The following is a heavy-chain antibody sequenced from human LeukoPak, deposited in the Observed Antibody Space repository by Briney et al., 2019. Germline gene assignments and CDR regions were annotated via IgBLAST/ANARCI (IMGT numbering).Heavy chain of an antibody. CDR3: VKTGGSSWTNFDY. CDR2: ITSNGGNT. D-gene: IGHD6-13*01. CDR1: GFTFSSYS. J-gene: IGHJ4*02. V-gene: IGHV3-64D*06. Sequence: PGGSLRLSCPASGFTFSSYSMHWVRQAPGKGLEYVSTITSNGGNTYYADSVKGRFTISRDNSKSTLYLQMSSLTAEDTAVYYCVKTGGSSWTNFDYWGQGTLVTVSS.